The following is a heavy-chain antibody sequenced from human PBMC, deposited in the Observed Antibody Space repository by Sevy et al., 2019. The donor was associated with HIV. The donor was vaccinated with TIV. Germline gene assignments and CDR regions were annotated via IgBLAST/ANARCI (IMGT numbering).Heavy chain of an antibody. J-gene: IGHJ4*02. Sequence: SETLSLTCTVSGDSINTYYWSWIRQPPGKGLEWIGYVSPSGNTNYNPSLKSRVSISGDTSTNQFSLKVKSVTAADTAVYYCARLRWDLVVVPGATPGCYFDSWGQGTLVTVSS. CDR3: ARLRWDLVVVPGATPGCYFDS. V-gene: IGHV4-59*08. D-gene: IGHD2-2*02. CDR2: VSPSGNT. CDR1: GDSINTYY.